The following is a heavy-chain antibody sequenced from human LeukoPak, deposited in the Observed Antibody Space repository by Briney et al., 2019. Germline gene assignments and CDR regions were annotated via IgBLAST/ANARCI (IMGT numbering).Heavy chain of an antibody. D-gene: IGHD6-19*01. CDR2: INPHSGGT. Sequence: ASVKVSCKASGYTFTGYYMHWVRQAPGQGLEWMGRINPHSGGTNYAQKFQGRVTMTRDTPISTAYMELSRLRSDDTAVYYCAREPLQYSSGGRNAFDIWGQGTMVTVSS. V-gene: IGHV1-2*06. J-gene: IGHJ3*02. CDR1: GYTFTGYY. CDR3: AREPLQYSSGGRNAFDI.